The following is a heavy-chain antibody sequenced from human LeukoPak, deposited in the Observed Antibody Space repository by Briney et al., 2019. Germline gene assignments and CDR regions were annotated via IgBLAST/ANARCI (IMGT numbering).Heavy chain of an antibody. CDR2: MSGTGGRT. D-gene: IGHD3-10*01. CDR3: AKDCHYGSGSYYPYYCMDV. V-gene: IGHV3-23*01. Sequence: GGSLRLSCAASGFTFSSYAMNWVRQAPGKGLEWVSAMSGTGGRTYYADSVKGRFTISRDNTKNMLYLQMNSLRAEDTAVYYCAKDCHYGSGSYYPYYCMDVWGKGTTVTISS. J-gene: IGHJ6*03. CDR1: GFTFSSYA.